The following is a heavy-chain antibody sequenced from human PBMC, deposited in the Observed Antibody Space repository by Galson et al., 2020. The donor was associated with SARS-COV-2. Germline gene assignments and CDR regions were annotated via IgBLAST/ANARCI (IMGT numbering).Heavy chain of an antibody. V-gene: IGHV6-1*01. CDR1: GDSVSSNSAA. CDR3: AGQTGTNSGFHY. CDR2: TYYRSKWFN. D-gene: IGHD2-8*01. J-gene: IGHJ4*02. Sequence: SQTLSLTCAISGDSVSSNSAAWDWIRQSPSRGLEWLGRTYYRSKWFNDYAVSVKSRITLNSDTSKNQFSLQLNSVTPEDTSVYYCAGQTGTNSGFHYGGQETMVTVSS.